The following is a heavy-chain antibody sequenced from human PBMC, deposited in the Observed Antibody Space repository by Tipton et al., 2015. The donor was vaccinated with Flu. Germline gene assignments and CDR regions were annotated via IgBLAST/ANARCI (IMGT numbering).Heavy chain of an antibody. J-gene: IGHJ5*02. CDR3: ARRDYSNYVSEPNSWFDP. D-gene: IGHD4-11*01. Sequence: TLSLTCAVSGDSISSDYHWGWSRQFPGKRLEWIGTVSRSGSTVYNPSLTSRVTISIDRSKNQFSLNLKSVTAADTAVYYCARRDYSNYVSEPNSWFDPWGQGTLVTVSS. V-gene: IGHV4-38-2*01. CDR1: GDSISSDYH. CDR2: VSRSGST.